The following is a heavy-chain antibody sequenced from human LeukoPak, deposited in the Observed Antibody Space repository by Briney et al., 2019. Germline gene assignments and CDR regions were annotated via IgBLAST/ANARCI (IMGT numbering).Heavy chain of an antibody. CDR3: ARQAVAVYYFDY. CDR1: GGTFSSYA. D-gene: IGHD6-19*01. J-gene: IGHJ4*02. CDR2: IIPILGIA. V-gene: IGHV1-69*04. Sequence: SVKVSCKASGGTFSSYAISWVRQAPGQGLEWMGRIIPILGIANYAQKFQGRVTITADKSTSTAYMELSSLRSEDTAVYYCARQAVAVYYFDYWGQGTLVTVSP.